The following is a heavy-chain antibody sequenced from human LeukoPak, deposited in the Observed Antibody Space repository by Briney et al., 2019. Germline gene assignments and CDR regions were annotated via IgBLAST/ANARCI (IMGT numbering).Heavy chain of an antibody. CDR2: ISHDGSNQ. D-gene: IGHD2-21*02. CDR1: GFTFTYYA. V-gene: IGHV3-30-3*01. Sequence: PGGSLRLSCAVSGFTFTYYAMHWVRQAPGKGLEWVAVISHDGSNQQYADSVKGQVTISRDNSKSTLYLQMDSLRAGDTAVYCCARQGDTGSWYFDYWGQGTLVTVSS. J-gene: IGHJ4*02. CDR3: ARQGDTGSWYFDY.